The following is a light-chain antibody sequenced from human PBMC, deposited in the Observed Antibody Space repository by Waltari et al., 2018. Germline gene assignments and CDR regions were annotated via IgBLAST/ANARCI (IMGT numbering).Light chain of an antibody. CDR3: GQGTKVPFT. J-gene: IGKJ3*01. CDR1: QSFVHSDGKTY. CDR2: KVS. V-gene: IGKV2-30*02. Sequence: DVVMTQSPLPLPIPPGQPASISCRSSQSFVHSDGKTYLSWYQQKPGQPPRLLIFKVSNRDSGVPDRFSGSGAGTDFTLKISRVEAEDVGVYYCGQGTKVPFTFGPGTKLDIK.